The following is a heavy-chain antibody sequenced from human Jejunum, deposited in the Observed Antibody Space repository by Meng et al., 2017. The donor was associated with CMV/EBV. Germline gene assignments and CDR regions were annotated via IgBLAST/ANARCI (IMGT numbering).Heavy chain of an antibody. CDR1: GGSISSGDSY. CDR3: ARVREHFDNSGYKWFDP. D-gene: IGHD3-22*01. J-gene: IGHJ5*02. CDR2: IYYSGST. Sequence: QVQLPYPDPALVKPSQHLFPTCSVSGGSISSGDSYWSWIRQPPGKGLEWIGYIYYSGSTYYNPSLRSRITISVDTSKNQFSLRLRSVTAADTAVYFCARVREHFDNSGYKWFDPWGQGTLVTVSS. V-gene: IGHV4-30-4*01.